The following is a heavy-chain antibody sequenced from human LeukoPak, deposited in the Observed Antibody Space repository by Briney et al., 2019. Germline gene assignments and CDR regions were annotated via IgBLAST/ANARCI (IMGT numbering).Heavy chain of an antibody. Sequence: SVKVSCKASGGTFSSYAISWVRQAPGQGLEWMGRIIPILGTANYAQKFQGRVTITTDESTSTAYMELSSLRSEDTAVYYCARAVGGYYGSGSYSANWFDPWGQGTLVTVSS. CDR2: IIPILGTA. CDR3: ARAVGGYYGSGSYSANWFDP. D-gene: IGHD3-10*01. CDR1: GGTFSSYA. J-gene: IGHJ5*02. V-gene: IGHV1-69*11.